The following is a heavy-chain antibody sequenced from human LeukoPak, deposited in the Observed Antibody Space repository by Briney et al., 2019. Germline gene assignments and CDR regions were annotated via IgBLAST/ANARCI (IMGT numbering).Heavy chain of an antibody. V-gene: IGHV4-34*01. CDR3: AREVTVSSLDDAFDM. D-gene: IGHD2-21*02. CDR2: IYHSGST. Sequence: SETLSLTCAVYGGSFSGYYWGWIRQPPGKGLKWIGGIYHSGSTYYNPSLKSRVTISVDTSKNQFSLKLSSVTAADTAVYYCAREVTVSSLDDAFDMWGQGTVVTVSS. J-gene: IGHJ3*02. CDR1: GGSFSGYY.